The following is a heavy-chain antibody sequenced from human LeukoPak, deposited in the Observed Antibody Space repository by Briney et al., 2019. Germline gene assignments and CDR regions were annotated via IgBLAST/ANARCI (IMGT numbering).Heavy chain of an antibody. V-gene: IGHV3-23*01. CDR2: ISGSGGST. CDR1: GFTFSSYA. CDR3: ARDIVVVVAATPGYFDY. J-gene: IGHJ4*02. D-gene: IGHD2-15*01. Sequence: GGSLRLSCAASGFTFSSYAVSWVRQASGKRLECVSAISGSGGSTYYADSVKGRFTISRDNSKNTLYLQMNSLRAEDTAVYYCARDIVVVVAATPGYFDYWGQGTLVTVSS.